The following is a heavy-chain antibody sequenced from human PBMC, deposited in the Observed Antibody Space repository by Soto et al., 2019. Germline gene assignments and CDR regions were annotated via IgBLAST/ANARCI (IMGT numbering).Heavy chain of an antibody. J-gene: IGHJ6*02. D-gene: IGHD2-2*02. CDR2: ISSSSSYI. CDR3: ARDIRYCSSTSCYTGPYYYYGMDV. V-gene: IGHV3-21*01. CDR1: GFTFSSYS. Sequence: KSGGSLRLSCAASGFTFSSYSMNWVRQAPGKGLEWVSSISSSSSYIYYADSVKGRFTISRDNAKNSLYLQMNSLRAEDTAVYYCARDIRYCSSTSCYTGPYYYYGMDVWGQGTTVTVSS.